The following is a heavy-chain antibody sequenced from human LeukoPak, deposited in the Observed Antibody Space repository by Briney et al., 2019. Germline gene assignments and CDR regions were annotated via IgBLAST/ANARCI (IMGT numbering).Heavy chain of an antibody. CDR1: GGSISSSNYY. CDR2: INHSGRN. Sequence: SETLSLTCTVSGGSISSSNYYWGWIRQPPGKGLEWIGEINHSGRNNYNPSLKSRVIMPVDTSKNQFSLKLSSVTATDTAVYYCARPLGYCSDSRCPQSWFDPWGQGTLVTVSS. V-gene: IGHV4-39*07. CDR3: ARPLGYCSDSRCPQSWFDP. D-gene: IGHD2-15*01. J-gene: IGHJ5*02.